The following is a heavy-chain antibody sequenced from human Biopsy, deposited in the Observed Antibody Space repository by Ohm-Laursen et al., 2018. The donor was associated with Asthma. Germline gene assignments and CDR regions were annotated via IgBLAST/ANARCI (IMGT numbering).Heavy chain of an antibody. CDR3: ASDFPKDYVRYNFQF. Sequence: SSVKVSCKTSGYTLTGLSMHWVRQAPGQGLEWMGGHDHEEGGTVNARRFQGRVTMTEDTSTDTAYMELSSLSSDDTAVYYCASDFPKDYVRYNFQFWGQGTLVTVSS. D-gene: IGHD4-17*01. V-gene: IGHV1-24*01. CDR1: GYTLTGLS. CDR2: HDHEEGGT. J-gene: IGHJ4*02.